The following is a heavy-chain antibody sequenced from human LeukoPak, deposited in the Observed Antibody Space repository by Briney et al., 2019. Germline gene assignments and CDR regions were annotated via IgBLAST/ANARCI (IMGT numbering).Heavy chain of an antibody. D-gene: IGHD3-3*01. CDR3: ARSLGVAITSHYYYYYGMDV. CDR2: ISAYNGNT. J-gene: IGHJ6*02. CDR1: GYTFTSYG. V-gene: IGHV1-18*01. Sequence: ASVKVSCKASGYTFTSYGISWVRQAPGQGLEWMGWISAYNGNTNYAQKLQGRVTMTTDTSTSTAYMELRSLRSDDTAVYYCARSLGVAITSHYYYYYGMDVWGQGTTVTVSS.